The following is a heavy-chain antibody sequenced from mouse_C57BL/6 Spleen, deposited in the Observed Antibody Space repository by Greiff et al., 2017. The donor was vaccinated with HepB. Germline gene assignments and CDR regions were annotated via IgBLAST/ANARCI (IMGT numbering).Heavy chain of an antibody. CDR2: IDPSDSYT. CDR3: ARSYDYDGFAY. J-gene: IGHJ3*01. Sequence: VQLQQPGAELVKPGASVKLSCKASGYTFTSYWMQWVKQRPGQGLEWIGEIDPSDSYTNYNQKFKGKATLTVDTSSSTAYMQLSSLTSEDSAVYYCARSYDYDGFAYWGQGTLVTVSA. CDR1: GYTFTSYW. D-gene: IGHD2-4*01. V-gene: IGHV1-50*01.